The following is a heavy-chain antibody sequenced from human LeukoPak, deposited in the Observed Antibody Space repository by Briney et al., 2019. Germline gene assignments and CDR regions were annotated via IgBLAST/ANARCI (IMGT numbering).Heavy chain of an antibody. CDR2: ISGSGGST. J-gene: IGHJ4*02. D-gene: IGHD1-26*01. CDR1: GFTFSSYA. CDR3: AKASGSSRTWDY. V-gene: IGHV3-23*01. Sequence: GGSLRLSCAASGFTFSSYAMSWVRQAPGKGLEWVSAISGSGGSTYYADSVRGRFTISRDNSKSTLYLQMNSLRAEDTAVYYCAKASGSSRTWDYWGQGTLVTVSS.